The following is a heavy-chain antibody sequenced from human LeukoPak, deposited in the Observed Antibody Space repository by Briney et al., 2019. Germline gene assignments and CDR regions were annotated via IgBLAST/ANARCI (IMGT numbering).Heavy chain of an antibody. D-gene: IGHD5-24*01. J-gene: IGHJ6*02. Sequence: PGGSLRLSCAASGFTFDDYAMHWVRQAPGKGLEWVSGISWNSGSIGYADPVKGRFTISRDNAKNSLYLQMNSLRAEDTALYYCAKVDGIGYYYYGMDVWGQGTTVTVSS. CDR1: GFTFDDYA. CDR2: ISWNSGSI. CDR3: AKVDGIGYYYYGMDV. V-gene: IGHV3-9*01.